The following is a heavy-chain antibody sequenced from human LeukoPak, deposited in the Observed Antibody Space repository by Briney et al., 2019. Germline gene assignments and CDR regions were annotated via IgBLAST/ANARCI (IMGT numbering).Heavy chain of an antibody. CDR1: GFTFSSYG. CDR2: FSYDGSNK. CDR3: AKVRSSGCLDCYFDY. Sequence: GGSLRLSCAASGFTFSSYGMHWVRQAPGKGLEWVAVFSYDGSNKYYADSVKGRFTISRDNSKNTLYLQVNSLRAEDTAVYYCAKVRSSGCLDCYFDYWGQGTLVTVSS. J-gene: IGHJ4*02. D-gene: IGHD6-19*01. V-gene: IGHV3-30*18.